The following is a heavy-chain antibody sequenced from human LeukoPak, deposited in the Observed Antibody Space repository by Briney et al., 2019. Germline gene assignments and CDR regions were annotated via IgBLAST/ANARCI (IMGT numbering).Heavy chain of an antibody. CDR3: ARGDHYDILTGFQTPSHLSDY. J-gene: IGHJ4*02. Sequence: ASVKVSCKTSGYTFTGYYVHWVRQAPGQGLEWMGWINPNSGGTNYAQKFQGRVTMTRATSISTAFMELSRLRSDDTAVYYCARGDHYDILTGFQTPSHLSDYWGQGTLVTVSS. CDR1: GYTFTGYY. D-gene: IGHD3-9*01. CDR2: INPNSGGT. V-gene: IGHV1-2*02.